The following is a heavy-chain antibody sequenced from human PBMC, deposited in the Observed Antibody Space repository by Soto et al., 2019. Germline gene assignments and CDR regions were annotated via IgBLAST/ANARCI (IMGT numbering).Heavy chain of an antibody. D-gene: IGHD3-16*02. CDR2: IIPIFGTA. CDR3: AREETYYDYVWWSYRDTNLRRWFDT. Sequence: QVQLVQSGAEVKKPGSSVKVSCKASGGTFSSYAISWVRQAPGQGLEWMGGIIPIFGTANYAQKFQGRVTITAEESTSTAYMELISLRSEDTAGYYCAREETYYDYVWWSYRDTNLRRWFDTWGQGPLVTVSS. J-gene: IGHJ5*02. CDR1: GGTFSSYA. V-gene: IGHV1-69*01.